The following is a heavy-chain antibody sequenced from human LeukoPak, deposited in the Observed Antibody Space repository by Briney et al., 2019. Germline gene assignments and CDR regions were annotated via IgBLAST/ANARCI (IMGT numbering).Heavy chain of an antibody. Sequence: GASLRLSCTASGFTFSNYAMSWVRQAPGKGLEWVSSISINGDFIYHSDSVKGRFTISRDNSKNTLYVQMNSLRAEDTALYYCAKLGLRQYDSNGSAHYWGQGTLVTVSS. CDR3: AKLGLRQYDSNGSAHY. J-gene: IGHJ4*02. CDR1: GFTFSNYA. D-gene: IGHD3-22*01. V-gene: IGHV3-23*01. CDR2: ISINGDFI.